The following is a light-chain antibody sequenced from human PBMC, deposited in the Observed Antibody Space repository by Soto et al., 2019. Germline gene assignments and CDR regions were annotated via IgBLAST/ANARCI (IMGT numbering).Light chain of an antibody. J-gene: IGLJ1*01. CDR3: TSYTSSSTYV. Sequence: QSVLTQPASVSGSPGQSITVSCTGTSSDVGGYDYVSWYQQHPGNAPKLLISDVTNRPSGVSNRFSGSKSGNTASLTISGLQTEDEADYFCTSYTSSSTYVFGTGTKGTV. V-gene: IGLV2-14*01. CDR2: DVT. CDR1: SSDVGGYDY.